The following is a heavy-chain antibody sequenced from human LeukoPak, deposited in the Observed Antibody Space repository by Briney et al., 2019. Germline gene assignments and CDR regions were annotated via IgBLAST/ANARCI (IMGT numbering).Heavy chain of an antibody. CDR2: ISGDGDST. CDR1: GFTFRNYA. Sequence: GGSLRLSCAASGFTFRNYAMNWVRQAPGKGLEWVSTISGDGDSTYYADSLKGRFTISRDNARNSVYLQVNSLRAEDTAVYYCARLTGAASDSWGQGTLVTVSS. V-gene: IGHV3-23*01. D-gene: IGHD6-13*01. J-gene: IGHJ4*02. CDR3: ARLTGAASDS.